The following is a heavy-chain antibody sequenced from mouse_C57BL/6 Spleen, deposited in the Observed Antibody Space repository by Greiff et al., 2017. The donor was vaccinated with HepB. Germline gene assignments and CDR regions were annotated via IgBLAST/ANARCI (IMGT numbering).Heavy chain of an antibody. CDR3: ARGDDGSPMDY. CDR2: IYPRSGNT. D-gene: IGHD2-3*01. CDR1: GYTFTSYG. V-gene: IGHV1-81*01. J-gene: IGHJ4*01. Sequence: VKLQESGAELARPGASVKLSCKASGYTFTSYGISWVKQRTGQGLEWIGEIYPRSGNTYYNEKFKGKATLTADKSSSTAYMELRSLTSEDSAVYFCARGDDGSPMDYWGQGTSVTVSS.